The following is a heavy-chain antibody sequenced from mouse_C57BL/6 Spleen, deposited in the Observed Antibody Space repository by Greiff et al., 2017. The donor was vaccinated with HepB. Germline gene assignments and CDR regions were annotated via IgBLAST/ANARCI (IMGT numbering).Heavy chain of an antibody. CDR1: GYAFSSSW. Sequence: QVQLQQSGPELVKPGASVKISCKASGYAFSSSWMNWVKQRPGKGLEWIGRIYPGDGDTNYNGKFKGKATLTADKSSSTAYMQLSSLTSEDSAVYFCARITTVVEGVDYWGQGTTLTVSS. CDR3: ARITTVVEGVDY. J-gene: IGHJ2*01. CDR2: IYPGDGDT. V-gene: IGHV1-82*01. D-gene: IGHD1-1*01.